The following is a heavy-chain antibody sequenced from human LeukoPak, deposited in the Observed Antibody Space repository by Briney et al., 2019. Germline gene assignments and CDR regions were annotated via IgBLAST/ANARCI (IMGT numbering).Heavy chain of an antibody. CDR2: VYSSGST. J-gene: IGHJ2*01. CDR3: ARGGWSLDF. V-gene: IGHV4-59*01. Sequence: SETLSLTCTVSGGSITGSYWSWIRQPPGKGLEWIGYVYSSGSTDYNPPLKSRVTISVDTSKNQFSLKLSSVTAADTAVYSCARGGWSLDFWGRGTLVAVSS. CDR1: GGSITGSY.